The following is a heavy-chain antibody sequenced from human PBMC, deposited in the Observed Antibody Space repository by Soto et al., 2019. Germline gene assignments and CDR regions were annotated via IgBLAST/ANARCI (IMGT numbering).Heavy chain of an antibody. V-gene: IGHV1-8*01. J-gene: IGHJ6*02. D-gene: IGHD3-3*01. Sequence: AAVKVSCKASGYTFTSYDINWVRQATGQGLEWMGWMSPNSGNTGYAQKFQGRVTMTRNTSISTAYMELSSLRSEDTAVYYCARAKYYDFWSGYYTFGVDYYYGMDVWGQGTTVTVS. CDR1: GYTFTSYD. CDR3: ARAKYYDFWSGYYTFGVDYYYGMDV. CDR2: MSPNSGNT.